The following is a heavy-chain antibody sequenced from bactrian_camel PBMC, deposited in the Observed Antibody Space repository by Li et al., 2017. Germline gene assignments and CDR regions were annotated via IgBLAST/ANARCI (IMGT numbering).Heavy chain of an antibody. J-gene: IGHJ4*01. V-gene: IGHV3S31*01. D-gene: IGHD4*01. CDR3: MADRTKNLETMIFGLVY. Sequence: DVQLVESGGGSVQAGGSLRLSCAASGYTFSAVTWSWVRQAPGKGLEWVSHVNRIGTTYYADPVKGRFTISKDNAKNTLYLQMNNLEPEDTAMYYCMADRTKNLETMIFGLVYSGPGTQVTVS. CDR2: VNRIGTT. CDR1: GYTFSAVT.